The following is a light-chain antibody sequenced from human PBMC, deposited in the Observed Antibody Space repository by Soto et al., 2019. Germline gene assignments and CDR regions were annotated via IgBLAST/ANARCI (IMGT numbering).Light chain of an antibody. J-gene: IGKJ1*01. V-gene: IGKV3-20*01. CDR1: QTISNSY. CDR3: YEYDDSSPT. Sequence: EIVLTQSPGTLSLSPGERATLSCRASQTISNSYSAWYQQKPGQAPRLLIYGASTTTTGIPERFSGSVSGSDFSLTISRLEPADFAVFYYYEYDDSSPTFGQGTKVEIK. CDR2: GAS.